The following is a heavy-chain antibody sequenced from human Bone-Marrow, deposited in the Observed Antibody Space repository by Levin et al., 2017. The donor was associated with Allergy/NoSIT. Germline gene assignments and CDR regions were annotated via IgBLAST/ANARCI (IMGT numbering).Heavy chain of an antibody. CDR3: ARAGYSYDTSGHYYFDQ. CDR1: GFTVSSDY. Sequence: PGGSLRLSCAVSGFTVSSDYMNWVRQAPGKGLEWVSVVYSGGTTYFADSVKGRFSISRDNAKNTLFLQMNSLRVEDTAVYYCARAGYSYDTSGHYYFDQWGQGTLVTVSS. D-gene: IGHD3-22*01. J-gene: IGHJ4*02. CDR2: VYSGGTT. V-gene: IGHV3-66*01.